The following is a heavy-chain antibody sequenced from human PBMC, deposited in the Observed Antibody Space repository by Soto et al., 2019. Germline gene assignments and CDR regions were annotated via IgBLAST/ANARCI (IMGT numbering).Heavy chain of an antibody. J-gene: IGHJ3*02. CDR3: ARRAFGSSRSFDI. Sequence: PGGSLRLSCAASGFAFSSHPMSWVRQAPERGLEWVSGISDSGGLTYNADSVKGRFTISRDSSKNTLYLQMNSLRAEDTALYYCARRAFGSSRSFDIWGQGTMVTVSS. CDR1: GFAFSSHP. D-gene: IGHD6-6*01. CDR2: ISDSGGLT. V-gene: IGHV3-23*01.